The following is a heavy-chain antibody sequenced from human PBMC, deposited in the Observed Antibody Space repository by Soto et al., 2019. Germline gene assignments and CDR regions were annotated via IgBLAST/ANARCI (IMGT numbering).Heavy chain of an antibody. Sequence: SGPTLVNPTQTLTLTCTFSGFSLSTSGMCVSWIRQPPGKALEWLALIDWDDDKYHSTSLKTRLTISKDTSKNQVVLTMTNMDPVDTATYYCARIRFGGSSGWSQGFDYWGQGTLVTVSS. D-gene: IGHD6-19*01. V-gene: IGHV2-70*01. CDR2: IDWDDDK. CDR3: ARIRFGGSSGWSQGFDY. CDR1: GFSLSTSGMC. J-gene: IGHJ4*02.